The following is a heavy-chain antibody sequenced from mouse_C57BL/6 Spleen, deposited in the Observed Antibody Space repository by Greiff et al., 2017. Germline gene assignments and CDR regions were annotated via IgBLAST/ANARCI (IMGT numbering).Heavy chain of an antibody. D-gene: IGHD1-3*01. Sequence: VQLQQPGAELVRPGSSVKLSCKASGYTFTSYWMHWVKQRPIQGLEWIGNIDPSDSETHYNQKFKDKATLTVDKSSSAAYMQLSSLTSEDSAVYYCTRSWGRKYYFDYWGQGTTLTVSS. J-gene: IGHJ2*01. V-gene: IGHV1-52*01. CDR1: GYTFTSYW. CDR2: IDPSDSET. CDR3: TRSWGRKYYFDY.